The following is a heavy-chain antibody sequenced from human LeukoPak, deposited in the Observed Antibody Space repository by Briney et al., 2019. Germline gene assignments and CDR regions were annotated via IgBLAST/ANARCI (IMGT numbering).Heavy chain of an antibody. J-gene: IGHJ4*02. CDR3: ARHAHYYDSSGYYFHFDS. D-gene: IGHD3-22*01. V-gene: IGHV4-59*08. CDR2: IYYSGST. CDR1: GSSISSYY. Sequence: SETLSLTCTVSGSSISSYYWSWIRQPPGKGLEWIGYIYYSGSTNYNPSLKSRVTISVDTSKNQFSLKLASVTAADTAVYYCARHAHYYDSSGYYFHFDSWGQGTLVTVSS.